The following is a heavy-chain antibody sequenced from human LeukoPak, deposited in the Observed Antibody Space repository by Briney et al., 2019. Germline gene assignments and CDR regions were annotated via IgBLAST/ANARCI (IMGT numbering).Heavy chain of an antibody. J-gene: IGHJ5*02. CDR1: GDSISSFY. V-gene: IGHV4-39*07. D-gene: IGHD2-15*01. CDR2: MYYSGNT. CDR3: ARAECSGGSCYSGWVDWFDP. Sequence: PSETLSLTCTVSGDSISSFYWNWIRQPPGKGLEWIGSMYYSGNTYYNPSLKSRVTISVDTSKNQFSLKLSSVTAADTAVYYCARAECSGGSCYSGWVDWFDPWGQGTLVTVSS.